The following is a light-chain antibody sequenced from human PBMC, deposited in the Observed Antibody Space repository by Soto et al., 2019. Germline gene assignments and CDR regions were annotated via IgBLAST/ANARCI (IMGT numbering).Light chain of an antibody. CDR3: QQYDNLLA. J-gene: IGKJ4*01. CDR2: DAS. CDR1: QDIRNY. Sequence: DIQMTQSPSSLSASVGDRVTITCQASQDIRNYLNWYQHKPGKAPKLLIYDASNLETGVPSRFSGSGSGTDFTFTISSLQPEDIATYYCQQYDNLLAFGGGTKVEIK. V-gene: IGKV1-33*01.